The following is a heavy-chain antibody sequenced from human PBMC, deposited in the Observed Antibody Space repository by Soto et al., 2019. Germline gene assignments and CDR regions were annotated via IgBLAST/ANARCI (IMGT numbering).Heavy chain of an antibody. CDR2: IWYDGSNK. Sequence: GGSLRLSCAASGFTFSSYGMHWVRQAPGKGLEWVAVIWYDGSNKYYADSVKGRFTISRDNSKNTLYLQMNSLRAEDTAVYYCARDQFEYYYGSGSLDYWGQGTLVTVSS. V-gene: IGHV3-33*01. CDR3: ARDQFEYYYGSGSLDY. J-gene: IGHJ4*02. CDR1: GFTFSSYG. D-gene: IGHD3-10*01.